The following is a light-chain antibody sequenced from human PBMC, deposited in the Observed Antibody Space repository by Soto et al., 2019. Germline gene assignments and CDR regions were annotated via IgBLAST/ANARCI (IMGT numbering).Light chain of an antibody. J-gene: IGLJ2*01. V-gene: IGLV2-8*01. Sequence: QSVLTQPPSASGSPGQSVTISCTGTSSDVGGYNYVSWYQQHPGKAPKLMIYEVSKRPSGVPDRFSGSKSGNTASLTVSGLQAEDEADYYCCSYAGSNNRHVVFGGGTQLTVL. CDR1: SSDVGGYNY. CDR2: EVS. CDR3: CSYAGSNNRHVV.